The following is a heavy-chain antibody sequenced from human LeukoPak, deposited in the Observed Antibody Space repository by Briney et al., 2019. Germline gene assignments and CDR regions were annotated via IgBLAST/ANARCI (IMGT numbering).Heavy chain of an antibody. CDR1: GFTFSNYW. V-gene: IGHV3-7*01. CDR3: ARDRGYDTFDY. Sequence: GGSLRLSCVASGFTFSNYWMSWVRQAPGKGLEWVANIKEDGSDKNYVDSVKGRFTISRDNTKSSVFLQMNSLRDEDTAVYFCARDRGYDTFDYWGQGTLVTVSS. D-gene: IGHD5-12*01. J-gene: IGHJ4*02. CDR2: IKEDGSDK.